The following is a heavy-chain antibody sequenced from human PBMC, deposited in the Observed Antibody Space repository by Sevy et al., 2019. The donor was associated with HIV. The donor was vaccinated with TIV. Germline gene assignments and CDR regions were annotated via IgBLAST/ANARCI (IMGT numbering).Heavy chain of an antibody. V-gene: IGHV3-30*04. CDR2: ISYDVINK. CDR3: ARLPPFRAFDI. J-gene: IGHJ3*02. D-gene: IGHD3-3*02. Sequence: GGSLRLSCAASGFTFSNYAMHWVRQTPGKGLEWLAVISYDVINKYYADSVKGRFTISRDNSKNTLYLQMNSLTTEDTAVYYCARLPPFRAFDIWGQGTLVTVSS. CDR1: GFTFSNYA.